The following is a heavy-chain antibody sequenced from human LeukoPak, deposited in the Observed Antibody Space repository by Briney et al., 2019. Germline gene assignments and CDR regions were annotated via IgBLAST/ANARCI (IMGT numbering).Heavy chain of an antibody. CDR1: GFTFNNYA. CDR2: INNSSGGT. CDR3: AKRAAGNWEFDY. J-gene: IGHJ4*02. Sequence: GGSLRLSCVASGFTFNNYAMRWVRQAPGKGLEWGSGINNSSGGTYYADSVRGRFTISRDNSKNTLFLQMNSLRAEDTAVYYCAKRAAGNWEFDYWGQGTLVTVSS. V-gene: IGHV3-23*01. D-gene: IGHD1-26*01.